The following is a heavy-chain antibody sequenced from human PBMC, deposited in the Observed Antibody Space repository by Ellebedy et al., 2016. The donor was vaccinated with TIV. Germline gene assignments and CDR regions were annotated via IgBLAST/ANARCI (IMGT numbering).Heavy chain of an antibody. Sequence: GESLKISXAASGFTFSSYAMSWVRQAPGKGLEWVSAISGSGGSTYYADSVKGRFTISRDNSKNTLYLQMNSLRAEDTAVYYCATHPPRTAAAGQFDYWGQGTLVTVSS. CDR2: ISGSGGST. CDR1: GFTFSSYA. D-gene: IGHD6-13*01. CDR3: ATHPPRTAAAGQFDY. J-gene: IGHJ4*02. V-gene: IGHV3-23*01.